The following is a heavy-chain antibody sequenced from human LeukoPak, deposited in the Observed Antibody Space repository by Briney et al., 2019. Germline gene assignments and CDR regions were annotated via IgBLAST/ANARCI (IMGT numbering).Heavy chain of an antibody. Sequence: GGSLRLSCAASGFTFSSYAMHWVRQAPGKGLEWVAVISYDGSNKYYADSVKGRFTISRDNSKNTLYLQMNSLRAEDTAVYYCARDAYYYGSGSRSKFDYWGQGTLVTVPS. V-gene: IGHV3-30-3*01. CDR1: GFTFSSYA. CDR2: ISYDGSNK. CDR3: ARDAYYYGSGSRSKFDY. J-gene: IGHJ4*02. D-gene: IGHD3-10*01.